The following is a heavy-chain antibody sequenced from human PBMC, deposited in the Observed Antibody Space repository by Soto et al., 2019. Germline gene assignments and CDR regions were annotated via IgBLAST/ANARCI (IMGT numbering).Heavy chain of an antibody. D-gene: IGHD3-10*01. J-gene: IGHJ6*02. CDR3: AKSHKIKPGVYYYYGMDV. CDR2: ISYDGSNK. CDR1: GFTFSSYG. Sequence: GSLRLACTASGFTFSSYGMHWVRQAPGKGLEWVAVISYDGSNKYYADSVKGRFTISRDNSKNTLYLQMNSLRAEDTAVYYCAKSHKIKPGVYYYYGMDVWGQGTKVTVYS. V-gene: IGHV3-30*18.